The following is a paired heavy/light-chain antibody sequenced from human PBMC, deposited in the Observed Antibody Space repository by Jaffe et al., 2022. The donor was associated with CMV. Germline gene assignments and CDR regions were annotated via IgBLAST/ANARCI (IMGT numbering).Heavy chain of an antibody. V-gene: IGHV3-15*01. CDR3: TTGYAEMDPYYYYGMDV. CDR2: IKSKTDGGTT. J-gene: IGHJ6*02. D-gene: IGHD2-2*01. CDR1: GFTFSNAW. Sequence: EVQLVESGGGLVKPGGSLRLSCAASGFTFSNAWMSWVRQAPGKGLEWVGRIKSKTDGGTTDYAAPVKGRFTISRDDSKNTLYLQMNSLKTEDTAVYYCTTGYAEMDPYYYYGMDVWGQGTTVTVSS.
Light chain of an antibody. CDR1: QDISNY. CDR3: QQYDNLSYT. J-gene: IGKJ2*01. Sequence: DIQMTQSPSSLSASVGDRVTITCQASQDISNYLNWYQQKPGKAPKLLIYDASNLETGVPSRFSGSGSGTDFTFTISSLQPEDIATYYCQQYDNLSYTFGQGTKLEIK. CDR2: DAS. V-gene: IGKV1-33*01.